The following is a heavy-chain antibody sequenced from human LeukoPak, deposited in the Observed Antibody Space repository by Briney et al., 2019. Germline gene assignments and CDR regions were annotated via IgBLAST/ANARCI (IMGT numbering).Heavy chain of an antibody. D-gene: IGHD3-22*01. J-gene: IGHJ4*02. CDR2: INTSGST. Sequence: PSETLSLTCTVSSGSFSSGSHYWCWVRQPAGKGLEWIGRINTSGSTSYNPSLKSRVTISVDTSKNQFSLSLRYVTAADTAVYYCARDCLYYYDSSGYLAGEYWGQGTLVTVSS. V-gene: IGHV4-61*02. CDR3: ARDCLYYYDSSGYLAGEY. CDR1: SGSFSSGSHY.